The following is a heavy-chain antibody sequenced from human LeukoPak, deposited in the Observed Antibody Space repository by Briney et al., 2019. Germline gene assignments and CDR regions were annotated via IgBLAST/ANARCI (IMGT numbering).Heavy chain of an antibody. CDR1: GFTFDNSA. V-gene: IGHV3-43D*04. Sequence: GGSLRLSCLASGFTFDNSAMHWVRHAPGKGLEWVSLINWDGTNTLYANSVRGRFTISRDNNINSLYLHMNNLRLEDSAVYYCAKVGGVSGLNWFDSWGQGTLVTVSS. D-gene: IGHD3-16*01. CDR3: AKVGGVSGLNWFDS. CDR2: INWDGTNT. J-gene: IGHJ5*01.